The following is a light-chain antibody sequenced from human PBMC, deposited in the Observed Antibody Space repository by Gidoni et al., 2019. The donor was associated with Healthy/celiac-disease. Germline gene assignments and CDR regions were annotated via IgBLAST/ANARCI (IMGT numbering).Light chain of an antibody. CDR2: DVS. CDR3: SSYTSSSTLV. CDR1: RSDVGGYNY. V-gene: IGLV2-14*03. J-gene: IGLJ2*01. Sequence: QSALTQPASVSGSPGQSITISCTGTRSDVGGYNYVSWYQQHPGKAPKLMFYDVSYRPSGVSTRFSGSKSGNTASLTLSGLQAEDDADYYCSSYTSSSTLVFGGGTKLTVL.